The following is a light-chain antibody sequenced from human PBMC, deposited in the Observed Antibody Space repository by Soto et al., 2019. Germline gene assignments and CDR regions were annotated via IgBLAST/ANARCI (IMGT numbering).Light chain of an antibody. CDR3: GTWDSSLTAVL. J-gene: IGLJ2*01. Sequence: QSVLTQPPSVSAAPGQKVTISCSGSSTNIGDNYVFWYQQLAGTGPKLLIYDNNKRPSGIPDRFSGSKSGTSATLGITGLQTGDEADYYCGTWDSSLTAVLFGGGTKVTVL. V-gene: IGLV1-51*01. CDR2: DNN. CDR1: STNIGDNY.